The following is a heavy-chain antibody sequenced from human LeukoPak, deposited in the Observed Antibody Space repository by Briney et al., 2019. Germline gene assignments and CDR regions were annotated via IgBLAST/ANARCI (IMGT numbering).Heavy chain of an antibody. Sequence: GASVKVSCKASGDTFTSYYIHWMRQAPGQGLEWLGGIIPIFGTANYAQKFQGRVTITADKSTSTAYMELSSLRSEDTAVYYCARVGNWKYYYMDVWGKGTTVTVSS. J-gene: IGHJ6*03. CDR2: IIPIFGTA. CDR3: ARVGNWKYYYMDV. CDR1: GDTFTSYY. D-gene: IGHD1-20*01. V-gene: IGHV1-69*06.